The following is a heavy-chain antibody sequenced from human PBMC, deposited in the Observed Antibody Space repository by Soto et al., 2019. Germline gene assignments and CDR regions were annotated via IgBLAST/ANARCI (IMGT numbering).Heavy chain of an antibody. Sequence: EVQLVESGGGLIQPGGSLRLSGAASGLTVNSDYMNWIRKTPGKGLEWVAFIYNGESTHYADSVKGRFTISSDRSKNTLYLQMNSLRIEDTAVYYCARDGRGLGKLSLFEYWGQGTLVTVSS. J-gene: IGHJ4*02. CDR3: ARDGRGLGKLSLFEY. D-gene: IGHD3-16*01. CDR1: GLTVNSDY. V-gene: IGHV3-53*01. CDR2: IYNGEST.